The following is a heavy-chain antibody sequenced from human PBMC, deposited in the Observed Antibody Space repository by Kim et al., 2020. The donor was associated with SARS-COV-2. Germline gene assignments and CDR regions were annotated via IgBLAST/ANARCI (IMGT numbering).Heavy chain of an antibody. CDR2: ST. V-gene: IGHV4-59*01. Sequence: STNYNPSLKSRVTISVDTSKNQFSLKLSSVTAADTAVYYCARASSGYHDYWGQGTLVTVSS. D-gene: IGHD3-3*01. J-gene: IGHJ4*02. CDR3: ARASSGYHDY.